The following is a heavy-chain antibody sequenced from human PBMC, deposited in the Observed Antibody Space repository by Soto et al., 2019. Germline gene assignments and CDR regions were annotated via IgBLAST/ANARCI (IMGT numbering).Heavy chain of an antibody. CDR2: IYYSGST. Sequence: PSETLSLTCTVSGCSISSYYWSWIRQPPGKGLEWIGYIYYSGSTNYNPSLKSRVTISVDTSKNQFSLKLSSVTAADTAVYYCAREVSSSWLYYFDYWGQGTLVTVSS. D-gene: IGHD6-13*01. V-gene: IGHV4-59*01. CDR3: AREVSSSWLYYFDY. CDR1: GCSISSYY. J-gene: IGHJ4*02.